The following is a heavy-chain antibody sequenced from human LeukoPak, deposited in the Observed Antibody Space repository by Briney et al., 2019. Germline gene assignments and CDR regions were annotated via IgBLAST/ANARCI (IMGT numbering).Heavy chain of an antibody. CDR3: AKDRKIYGDYVEYFDY. Sequence: GGSLRLSCAASGFTFSTYAMSWVRQVPGKGLEWVSSISGSGGSTSYADSVKGRFIISRDNSRNTLYLQMNSLGAEDTAVYYCAKDRKIYGDYVEYFDYWGQGTLVTVSS. V-gene: IGHV3-23*01. CDR1: GFTFSTYA. J-gene: IGHJ4*02. CDR2: ISGSGGST. D-gene: IGHD4-17*01.